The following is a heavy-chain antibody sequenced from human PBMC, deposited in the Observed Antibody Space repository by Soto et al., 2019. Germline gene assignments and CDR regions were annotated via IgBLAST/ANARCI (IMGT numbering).Heavy chain of an antibody. Sequence: SETLSLTCTVSGGSISSSSYYWGWIRQPPGKGLEWIGSIYYSGSTYYNPSLKSRVTISVDTSKNQFSLKLSSVTAADTAVYYCARQGPIFGVVIIFMVLRGWFDPWGQGTLVTVSS. CDR2: IYYSGST. V-gene: IGHV4-39*01. CDR1: GGSISSSSYY. CDR3: ARQGPIFGVVIIFMVLRGWFDP. J-gene: IGHJ5*02. D-gene: IGHD3-3*01.